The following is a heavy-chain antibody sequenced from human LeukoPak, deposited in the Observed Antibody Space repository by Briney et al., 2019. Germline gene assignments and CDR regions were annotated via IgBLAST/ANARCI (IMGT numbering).Heavy chain of an antibody. CDR3: ARQMGYFDILTPPVY. D-gene: IGHD3-9*01. V-gene: IGHV4-39*01. Sequence: SETLSLTCTVSGGSISSSGYYWGWIRQPPGKGLEWIGSIYYSGSTYYNPPLKSRVTISVDTSKNQFSLKLSSVTAADTAVYYCARQMGYFDILTPPVYWGQGTLVTVSS. J-gene: IGHJ4*02. CDR1: GGSISSSGYY. CDR2: IYYSGST.